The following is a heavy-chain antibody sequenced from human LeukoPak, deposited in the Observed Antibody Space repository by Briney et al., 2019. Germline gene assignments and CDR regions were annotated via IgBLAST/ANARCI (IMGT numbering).Heavy chain of an antibody. CDR2: MNPNSGNT. J-gene: IGHJ4*02. V-gene: IGHV1-8*01. D-gene: IGHD2-2*01. CDR1: GYTFTSYD. Sequence: GASVKVSCKASGYTFTSYDINWVRQATGQGLEWMGWMNPNSGNTGYAQKFQGRVTMTRNTSISTAYMELSSLRSEDTAVYYCARGGDCSSTSCHENDYWGQGTLVTVSS. CDR3: ARGGDCSSTSCHENDY.